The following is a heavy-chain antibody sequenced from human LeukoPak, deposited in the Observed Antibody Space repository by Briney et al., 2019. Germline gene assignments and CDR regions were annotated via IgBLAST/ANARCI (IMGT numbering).Heavy chain of an antibody. CDR1: GGSISSYY. V-gene: IGHV4-59*01. J-gene: IGHJ6*02. CDR2: IYYSGST. Sequence: SETLSLTCTVSGGSISSYYWSWIRQPPGKGLEWIGYIYYSGSTNYNPPLKSRVTISVDTSKNQFSLKLSSVTAADTAVYYCARALYYYDSSGGGGGMDVWGQGTTVTVSS. CDR3: ARALYYYDSSGGGGGMDV. D-gene: IGHD3-22*01.